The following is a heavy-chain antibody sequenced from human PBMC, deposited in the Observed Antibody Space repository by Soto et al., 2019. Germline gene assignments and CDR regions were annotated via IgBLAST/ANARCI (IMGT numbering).Heavy chain of an antibody. J-gene: IGHJ3*02. CDR2: LSGSGGGT. V-gene: IGHV3-23*01. CDR1: GFTFSSYA. Sequence: EVQLLESGGGLVQPGGSLRLSCAASGFTFSSYAMSWVRQAPGKGLEWVSALSGSGGGTYYADSVKGRFTISRDNSKNTLDLQMNSLRAQDTAGYYCAKAPSSGAATPGFDIWGQGTMVTVSS. CDR3: AKAPSSGAATPGFDI. D-gene: IGHD2-15*01.